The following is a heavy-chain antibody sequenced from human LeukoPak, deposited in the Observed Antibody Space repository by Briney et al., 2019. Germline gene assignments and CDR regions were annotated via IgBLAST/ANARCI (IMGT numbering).Heavy chain of an antibody. CDR3: ARGRGWYFDL. CDR2: INSDGRII. Sequence: PGGSLRLSCAGSGFTFSNYWMHWVRQVPGKGLVWVSHINSDGRIINYADSVKGRFTISRDNAKNTLYLQMNSLRVEDTAVYYCARGRGWYFDLWGRGTLVTVSS. CDR1: GFTFSNYW. J-gene: IGHJ2*01. D-gene: IGHD3-10*01. V-gene: IGHV3-74*01.